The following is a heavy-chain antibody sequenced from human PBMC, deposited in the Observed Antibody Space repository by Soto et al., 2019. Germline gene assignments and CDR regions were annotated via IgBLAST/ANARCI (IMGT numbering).Heavy chain of an antibody. CDR3: ARAENILTGLDYYGMDV. J-gene: IGHJ6*02. D-gene: IGHD3-9*01. CDR1: GFTFSSYS. Sequence: GGSLRLSCAASGFTFSSYSMNWVRQAPGKGLEWVSSISSSSSYIYYADSVKGRFTISRDNAKNSLYLQMNSLRAEDTAVYYCARAENILTGLDYYGMDVWGQGTTVTVSS. V-gene: IGHV3-21*01. CDR2: ISSSSSYI.